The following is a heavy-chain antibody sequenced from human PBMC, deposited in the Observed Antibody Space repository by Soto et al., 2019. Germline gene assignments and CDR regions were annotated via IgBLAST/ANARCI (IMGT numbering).Heavy chain of an antibody. CDR1: GFTFSSYA. CDR2: ISYDGSNK. D-gene: IGHD6-19*01. V-gene: IGHV3-30-3*01. Sequence: GGSLRLSCAASGFTFSSYAMHWVRQAPGKGLEWVAVISYDGSNKYYADSVKGRFTISRDNSKNTLYLQMNSLRAEDTAVYYCARDLVVSSSGWYDYYYYGMDVWGQGTTVTVSS. CDR3: ARDLVVSSSGWYDYYYYGMDV. J-gene: IGHJ6*02.